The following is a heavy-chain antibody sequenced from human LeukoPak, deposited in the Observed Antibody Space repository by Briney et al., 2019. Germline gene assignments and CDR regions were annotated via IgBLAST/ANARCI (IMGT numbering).Heavy chain of an antibody. V-gene: IGHV1-8*03. D-gene: IGHD5-12*01. CDR2: MNPNSGNT. CDR3: ARGVATMAGFDY. J-gene: IGHJ4*02. Sequence: ASVKVSCKASDYTFTSYGITWVRQAPGQGLEWMGWMNPNSGNTGYAQKFQGRVTITRNTSISTAYMELSSLRSEDTAVYYCARGVATMAGFDYWGQGTLVTVSS. CDR1: DYTFTSYG.